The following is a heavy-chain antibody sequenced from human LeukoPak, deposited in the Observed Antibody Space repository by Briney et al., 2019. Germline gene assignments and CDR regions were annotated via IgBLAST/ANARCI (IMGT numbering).Heavy chain of an antibody. CDR2: IYPGDSDS. V-gene: IGHV5-51*01. J-gene: IGHJ4*02. D-gene: IGHD1-26*01. CDR3: ATPIGGNYYGALDY. CDR1: GYSFTNYW. Sequence: GESLKIPCKGSGYSFTNYWIGWVRQMPGKGLEWVGIIYPGDSDSRYSPSFQGQVIISADKSINTVYLQWSSLRASDTAMYYCATPIGGNYYGALDYWGQGTLVTVSS.